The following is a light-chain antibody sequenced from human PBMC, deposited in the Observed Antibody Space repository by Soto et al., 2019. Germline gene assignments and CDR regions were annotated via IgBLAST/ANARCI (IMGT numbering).Light chain of an antibody. CDR3: CSYAGSSTFFYV. V-gene: IGLV2-23*03. CDR1: SSDVGSYNL. J-gene: IGLJ1*01. CDR2: EGS. Sequence: QSVLTQPASVSGSPGQSITISCTGTSSDVGSYNLVSWYQHHPGKAPKLMIYEGSKRPSGVSNRFSGSKSGNTASLTISGLQAEDEADYYCCSYAGSSTFFYVFGTGTKVTVL.